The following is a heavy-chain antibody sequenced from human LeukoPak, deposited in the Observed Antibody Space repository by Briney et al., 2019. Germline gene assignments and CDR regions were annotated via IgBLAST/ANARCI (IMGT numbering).Heavy chain of an antibody. J-gene: IGHJ4*02. D-gene: IGHD6-6*01. CDR2: IWFDGSDK. CDR1: GFSFSSYD. Sequence: GGSLRLSCAASGFSFSSYDMHWVRQAPGKGLEWVAIIWFDGSDKYYGDSVKGRFTISRDNSKNTLYLQMNSLRVEDTAVYYCARGGEYISSSRSYFDYWGQGTLVTVSS. V-gene: IGHV3-33*01. CDR3: ARGGEYISSSRSYFDY.